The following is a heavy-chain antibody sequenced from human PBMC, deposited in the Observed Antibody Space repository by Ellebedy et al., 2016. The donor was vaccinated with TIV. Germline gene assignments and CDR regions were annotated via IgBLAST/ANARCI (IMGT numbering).Heavy chain of an antibody. CDR3: AKVLDSSGYLYYFDY. J-gene: IGHJ4*02. CDR1: GFTFSSYS. V-gene: IGHV3-23*01. CDR2: ISGSGGST. D-gene: IGHD3-22*01. Sequence: PGGSLRLSCAASGFTFSSYSMNWVRQAPGKGLEWVSAISGSGGSTYYADSVKGRFTISRDNSKNTLYLQMNSLRAEDTAVYYCAKVLDSSGYLYYFDYWGQGTLVTVSS.